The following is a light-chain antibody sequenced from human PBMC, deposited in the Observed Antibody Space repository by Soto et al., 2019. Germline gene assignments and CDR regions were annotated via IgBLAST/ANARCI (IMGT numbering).Light chain of an antibody. V-gene: IGKV3-20*01. CDR3: QQYGSSPSWP. J-gene: IGKJ2*01. CDR2: GAS. CDR1: QSVSSSY. Sequence: EIVLTQSPGTLSLSPGERATLSCRASQSVSSSYLAWYQQKPGQAPRPLIYGASSSATGIPDRFSGSGSGTDFTLTISRLEPEDFAVYYCQQYGSSPSWPFGQGTQLEIK.